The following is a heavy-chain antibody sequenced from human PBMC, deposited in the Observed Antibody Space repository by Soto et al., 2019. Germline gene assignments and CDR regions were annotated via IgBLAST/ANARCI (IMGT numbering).Heavy chain of an antibody. CDR2: IKPDGSEK. D-gene: IGHD3-3*01. V-gene: IGHV3-7*03. CDR3: ARSITTLGVVTISDDNWFDP. CDR1: GLTFISYW. J-gene: IGHJ5*02. Sequence: GGSLRLSCEASGLTFISYWMTWVRQAPGKGLEWVADIKPDGSEKYYVDSVEGRFTISRDNAKNSIYLEMNSLRVEDTAVYYCARSITTLGVVTISDDNWFDPWGQGT.